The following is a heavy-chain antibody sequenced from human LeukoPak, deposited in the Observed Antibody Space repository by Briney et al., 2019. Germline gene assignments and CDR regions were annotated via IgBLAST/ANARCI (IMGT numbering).Heavy chain of an antibody. J-gene: IGHJ4*02. CDR1: GFTFSRYS. Sequence: SGGSLRLSCAVSGFTFSRYSMNWIRQAPGKGLEWVSYITSNSGTIYYGDSVKGRFTISRDNAKNSLYLQMNSLRAEDTALYYCARASGPFDYWGQGTLVTVSS. V-gene: IGHV3-48*01. CDR2: ITSNSGTI. D-gene: IGHD3-10*01. CDR3: ARASGPFDY.